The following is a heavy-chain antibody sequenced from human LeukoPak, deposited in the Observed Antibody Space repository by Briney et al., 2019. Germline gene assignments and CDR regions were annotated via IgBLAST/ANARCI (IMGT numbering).Heavy chain of an antibody. CDR1: GFTFNTYA. CDR3: AKANRITMIVPLDY. V-gene: IGHV3-21*04. Sequence: GGSLRLSCAASGFTFNTYAMNWVRQAPGKGLEWVSSISSTSSSIYYADSVKGRFTISRDNSKNTLYLQMNSLRAEDTAVYFCAKANRITMIVPLDYWGQGTLVTVSS. CDR2: ISSTSSSI. D-gene: IGHD3-22*01. J-gene: IGHJ4*02.